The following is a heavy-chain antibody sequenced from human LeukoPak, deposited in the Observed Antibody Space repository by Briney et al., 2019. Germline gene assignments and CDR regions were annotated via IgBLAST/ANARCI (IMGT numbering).Heavy chain of an antibody. CDR2: IYTSGST. CDR3: ARNRDYYGSGSYHYFDY. J-gene: IGHJ4*02. V-gene: IGHV4-61*09. D-gene: IGHD3-10*01. Sequence: SQTLSLTCTVSGGSISSGSYYWSWIRQPAGKGLEWIGHIYTSGSTKYNPSLKSRVTMSLGASKNQFSLNLNSVTAADTAVYYCARNRDYYGSGSYHYFDYWGQGALVTVSS. CDR1: GGSISSGSYY.